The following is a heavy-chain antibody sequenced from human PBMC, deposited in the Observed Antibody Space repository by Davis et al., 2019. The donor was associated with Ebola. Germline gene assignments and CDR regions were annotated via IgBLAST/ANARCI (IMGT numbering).Heavy chain of an antibody. D-gene: IGHD3-3*01. CDR1: GGSFSDYY. Sequence: PSETLSLTCAVYGGSFSDYYWSWIRQTPGKGQGWIGEINHSGSTNYNPSLKSRVTISVAMSKNQFTLKLSSVTAADTAVYYCAIVSYGFWGGYTFDYWGQGTMVTVSS. J-gene: IGHJ4*02. V-gene: IGHV4-34*01. CDR2: INHSGST. CDR3: AIVSYGFWGGYTFDY.